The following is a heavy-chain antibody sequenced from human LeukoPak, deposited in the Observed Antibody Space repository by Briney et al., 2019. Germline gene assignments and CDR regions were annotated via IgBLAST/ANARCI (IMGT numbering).Heavy chain of an antibody. Sequence: GGSLRLSCAASGFTFSSYEMNWVRQAPGKGLEWVSYISSSGSTIYYADSVKGRFTISRDNAKNSLYLQMNSLRAEDTAVYYCACGDFDFDYWGQGTLVTVSS. J-gene: IGHJ4*02. CDR3: ACGDFDFDY. CDR1: GFTFSSYE. D-gene: IGHD4-17*01. V-gene: IGHV3-48*03. CDR2: ISSSGSTI.